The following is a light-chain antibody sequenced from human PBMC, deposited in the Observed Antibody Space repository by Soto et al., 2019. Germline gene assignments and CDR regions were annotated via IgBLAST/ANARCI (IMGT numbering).Light chain of an antibody. CDR2: ETN. CDR3: GAWDGSLSAVL. Sequence: QSVLTQPPSVSAAPGQTVTISCSGSSSIIGNNYVSWYQQLPGTAPKLLIYETNKRPSGIPDRFSGSKSGTSSTLDITGLQTGDEADYYCGAWDGSLSAVLFGGGTKVTVL. J-gene: IGLJ3*02. V-gene: IGLV1-51*02. CDR1: SSIIGNNY.